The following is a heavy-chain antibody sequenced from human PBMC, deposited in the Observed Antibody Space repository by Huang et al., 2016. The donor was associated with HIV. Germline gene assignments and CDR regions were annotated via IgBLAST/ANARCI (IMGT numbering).Heavy chain of an antibody. Sequence: EEHLVESGGGLVQPGGSLGLSCEASGFKFSNYWMQWVRQAPGNGLMWVSRIKIDGRTTDYAESVKGLFTISRDNAKNTMYLQMSSLTAEDTAIYYCARAGGFEIWGQGTVVTVSS. V-gene: IGHV3-74*01. CDR3: ARAGGFEI. CDR2: IKIDGRTT. J-gene: IGHJ3*02. D-gene: IGHD2-15*01. CDR1: GFKFSNYW.